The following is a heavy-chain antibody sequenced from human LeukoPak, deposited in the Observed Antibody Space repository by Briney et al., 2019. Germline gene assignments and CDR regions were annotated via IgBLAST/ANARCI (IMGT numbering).Heavy chain of an antibody. CDR1: GGSISTYY. J-gene: IGHJ3*02. CDR3: ARGSITVVPAFDI. Sequence: KPSETLSLTCTLSGGSISTYYWSWIRQPPGKGLEWIGYIYYSGSSGYNPSHKSRGTISVDTSKNQFSLKLSSVTAADTAVYYCARGSITVVPAFDIWGQGTMVTVSS. CDR2: IYYSGSS. D-gene: IGHD3-3*01. V-gene: IGHV4-59*12.